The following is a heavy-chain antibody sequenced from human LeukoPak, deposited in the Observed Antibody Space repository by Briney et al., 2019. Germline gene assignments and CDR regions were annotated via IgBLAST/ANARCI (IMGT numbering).Heavy chain of an antibody. CDR2: IFPSGGEI. CDR3: AKYSYGYSLHYFDY. D-gene: IGHD5-18*01. CDR1: GFTFSTFA. V-gene: IGHV3-23*01. J-gene: IGHJ4*02. Sequence: PGGSLRLSCEASGFTFSTFAMIWVRQPPGKGLEWVSSIFPSGGEIHYADSVRGRFTISRDNSKNTLYLQMNSLRAEDTAVYYCAKYSYGYSLHYFDYWGQGTLVTVSS.